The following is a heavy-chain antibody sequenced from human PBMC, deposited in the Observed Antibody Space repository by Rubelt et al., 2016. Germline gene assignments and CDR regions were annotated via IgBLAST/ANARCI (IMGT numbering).Heavy chain of an antibody. D-gene: IGHD5-12*01. J-gene: IGHJ4*02. V-gene: IGHV1-2*02. CDR2: INPNSGGK. Sequence: QVQLIQSGSELRKPGASVKVSCQASGYTFTGYYMHWVRQAPGQGLEWMGWINPNSGGKNYEQKFQGRVTMTRDTSISTAYMELSRLRSDDTAVYYCARDSGYDSLDYWGQGTLVTVSS. CDR3: ARDSGYDSLDY. CDR1: GYTFTGYY.